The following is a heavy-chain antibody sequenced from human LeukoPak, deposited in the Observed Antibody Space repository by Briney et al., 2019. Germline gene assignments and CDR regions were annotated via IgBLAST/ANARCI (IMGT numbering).Heavy chain of an antibody. J-gene: IGHJ4*02. CDR3: ARDTPTLTTNDY. D-gene: IGHD4-17*01. Sequence: PSETLSLTCTVSGGSINSYYRSWIRQPAGKGLEWIGRIYSSGSTNYNPSLKSRVTMSVDTSKKQFSLKLNSVTAADTAVYYCARDTPTLTTNDYWGQGTLVTVSS. V-gene: IGHV4-4*07. CDR1: GGSINSYY. CDR2: IYSSGST.